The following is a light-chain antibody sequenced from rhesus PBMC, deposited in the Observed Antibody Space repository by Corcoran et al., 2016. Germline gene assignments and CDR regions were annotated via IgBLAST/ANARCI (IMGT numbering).Light chain of an antibody. CDR3: QQSSNLWT. CDR2: GAS. Sequence: ETVVTQSPATLSLSPGERATLSCRASQSVGSYLAWYQQKPGQAPRLLIYGASSRATCIPDRFRGRGSGTDCNLTISSLEPEEVGVYYCQQSSNLWTFGQGTKVEIK. V-gene: IGKV3-24*04. J-gene: IGKJ1*01. CDR1: QSVGSY.